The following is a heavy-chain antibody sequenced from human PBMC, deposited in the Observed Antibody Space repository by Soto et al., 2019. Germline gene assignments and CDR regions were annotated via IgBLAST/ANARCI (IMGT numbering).Heavy chain of an antibody. CDR2: IYYSGST. V-gene: IGHV4-39*01. D-gene: IGHD3-10*01. CDR1: GGSISSSSYY. J-gene: IGHJ4*02. Sequence: QLQLQESGPGLVKPSETLSLTCTVSGGSISSSSYYWGWIRQPPGKGLEWIGSIYYSGSTYYNPSLKSRVTISVDTSKNQFSLKLSSVTAADTAVYYCARQVKLLWFGDGGDQFDYWGQGTLVTVSS. CDR3: ARQVKLLWFGDGGDQFDY.